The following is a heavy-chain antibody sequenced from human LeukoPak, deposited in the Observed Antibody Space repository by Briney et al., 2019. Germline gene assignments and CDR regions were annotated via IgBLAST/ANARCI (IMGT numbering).Heavy chain of an antibody. CDR1: GFTFSSYS. V-gene: IGHV3-21*01. J-gene: IGHJ4*02. CDR2: ISSSSNYI. CDR3: ARVPVLLTMGGDY. D-gene: IGHD2/OR15-2a*01. Sequence: GGSLRLSCAGSGFTFSSYSMNWVRQAPGKGLEWVSAISSSSNYIYYADSVKGRFTISRDNAKNSLFLQMNSLRAEDTAVYYCARVPVLLTMGGDYWGQGTLVTVSS.